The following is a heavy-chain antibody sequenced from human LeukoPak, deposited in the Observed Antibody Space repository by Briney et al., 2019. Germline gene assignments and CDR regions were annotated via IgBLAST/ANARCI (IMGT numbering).Heavy chain of an antibody. CDR1: GFTFDDYA. D-gene: IGHD6-19*01. Sequence: GGSLRPSCAASGFTFDDYAMHWVRQAPGKGLEWVSGISWNSGSIGYADSVKGRFTISRDNAKNSLYLQMNSLRAEDTALYYCAKDLAVAPHDAFDIWGQGTMVTVSS. CDR3: AKDLAVAPHDAFDI. V-gene: IGHV3-9*01. CDR2: ISWNSGSI. J-gene: IGHJ3*02.